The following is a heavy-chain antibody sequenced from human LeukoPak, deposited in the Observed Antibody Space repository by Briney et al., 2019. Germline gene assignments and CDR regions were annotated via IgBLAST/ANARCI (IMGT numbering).Heavy chain of an antibody. CDR2: ISYDGSNK. CDR1: GFTFSSYA. CDR3: ASPIAAAGTLDY. D-gene: IGHD6-25*01. V-gene: IGHV3-30*04. J-gene: IGHJ4*02. Sequence: GGSLRLSCAASGFTFSSYAMHWVRQAPGKGLEWVAVISYDGSNKYYADSVKGRFTISRANSKNTLYLQMNSLRAEDTAVYYCASPIAAAGTLDYWGQGTLVTVSS.